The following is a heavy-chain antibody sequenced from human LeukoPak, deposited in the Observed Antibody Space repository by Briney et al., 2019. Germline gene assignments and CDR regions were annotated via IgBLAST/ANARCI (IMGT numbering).Heavy chain of an antibody. CDR2: VYYSGDR. D-gene: IGHD2/OR15-2a*01. CDR3: ARHPFSTPFDY. V-gene: IGHV4-59*08. Sequence: PSETLSLTCSVSGGSTSGFYWNWIRQPPGKGLEWIGYVYYSGDRNYNPSLKSRVSMSLDTSKNQVSLRLSSVTAADTAVYYCARHPFSTPFDYWGRGTLVTVSS. CDR1: GGSTSGFY. J-gene: IGHJ4*02.